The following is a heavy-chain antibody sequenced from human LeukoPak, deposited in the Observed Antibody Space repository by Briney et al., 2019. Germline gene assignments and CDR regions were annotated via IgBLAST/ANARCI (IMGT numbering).Heavy chain of an antibody. Sequence: PSETLSLTCAVYGGSFSGYYWSWIRQPPGKGLEWIGEINHSGSTNYNPSLKSRVTISVDTSKNQFSLKLSSVTAADTAVYYCARDLRLVGFDYWGQGTLVTVSS. CDR2: INHSGST. V-gene: IGHV4-34*01. J-gene: IGHJ4*02. CDR1: GGSFSGYY. CDR3: ARDLRLVGFDY. D-gene: IGHD6-19*01.